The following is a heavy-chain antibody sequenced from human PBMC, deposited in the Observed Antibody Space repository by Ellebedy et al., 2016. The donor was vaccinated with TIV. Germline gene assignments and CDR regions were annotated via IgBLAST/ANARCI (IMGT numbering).Heavy chain of an antibody. CDR3: AKVYTVTTVATLAGADY. CDR1: GFTLSSYG. J-gene: IGHJ4*02. CDR2: ISGSGGTT. Sequence: GESLKISXAASGFTLSSYGMHWVRQAPGKGLEWVSSISGSGGTTYYADSVKGRFTISKDNSKNTLYLQMNSLRVEDTALYYCAKVYTVTTVATLAGADYWGQGTLVTVSS. D-gene: IGHD4-17*01. V-gene: IGHV3-23*01.